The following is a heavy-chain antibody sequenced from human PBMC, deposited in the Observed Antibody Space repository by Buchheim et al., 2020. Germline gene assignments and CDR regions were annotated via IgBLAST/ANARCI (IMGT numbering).Heavy chain of an antibody. CDR1: GFTFSRYA. CDR3: ATRYYYDPDAFDI. D-gene: IGHD3-22*01. V-gene: IGHV3-23*01. J-gene: IGHJ3*02. CDR2: ISGKGDKT. Sequence: EVQLLESGGTLVQPGGSLRLSCAASGFTFSRYAMSWVRQAPGNGLEWVSGISGKGDKTYYADSVKGRFTISRDNSNNMLHLQMNSLTAEDTAVYYCATRYYYDPDAFDIWGQGT.